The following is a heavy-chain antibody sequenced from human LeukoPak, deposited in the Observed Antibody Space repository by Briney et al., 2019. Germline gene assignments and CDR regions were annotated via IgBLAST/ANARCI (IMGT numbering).Heavy chain of an antibody. CDR3: ARHVTYSSTSSYFDY. V-gene: IGHV5-51*01. CDR1: GYSFTSYW. J-gene: IGHJ4*02. Sequence: GESLKISCKASGYSFTSYWIAWVRQMPGKGLEYMGFIYPGGSDTRCSPSFEGQVTISADKSITTAYLQWSSLKASDTAFYYCARHVTYSSTSSYFDYWGQGTLVTVSS. CDR2: IYPGGSDT. D-gene: IGHD6-6*01.